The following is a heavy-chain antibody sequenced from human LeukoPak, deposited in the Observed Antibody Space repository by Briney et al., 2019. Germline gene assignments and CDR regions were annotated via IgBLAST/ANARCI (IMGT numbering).Heavy chain of an antibody. CDR2: ISSSSSTI. Sequence: PGGSLRLSCAASGFTFSSYSMNWVRQAPGKGLEWVSYISSSSSTIYYADSMKGRFTISRDNAKNSLYLQMNSLRGEDTAVYYRASGYDYYGSGSMGYWGQGTLVTVSS. CDR1: GFTFSSYS. V-gene: IGHV3-48*04. CDR3: ASGYDYYGSGSMGY. D-gene: IGHD3-10*01. J-gene: IGHJ4*02.